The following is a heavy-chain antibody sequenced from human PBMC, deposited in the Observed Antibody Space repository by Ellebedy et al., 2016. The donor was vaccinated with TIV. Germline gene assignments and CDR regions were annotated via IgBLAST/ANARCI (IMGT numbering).Heavy chain of an antibody. V-gene: IGHV4-61*01. J-gene: IGHJ5*02. CDR1: GGSVSSGSYY. CDR3: ARGRPGYSYATNWFDP. Sequence: MPSETLSLTCTVSGGSVSSGSYYWSWIRQPPGKGLEWIGYIYYSGSTNYNPSLKSRVTISVDTSKNQFSLKLSSVTAADTAVYYCARGRPGYSYATNWFDPWGQGTLVTVSS. CDR2: IYYSGST. D-gene: IGHD5-18*01.